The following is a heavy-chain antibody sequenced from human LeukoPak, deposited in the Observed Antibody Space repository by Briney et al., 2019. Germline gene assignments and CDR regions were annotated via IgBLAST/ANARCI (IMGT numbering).Heavy chain of an antibody. CDR3: AKDEKYSSSWYAD. CDR1: GFTFDDYA. J-gene: IGHJ4*02. D-gene: IGHD6-13*01. V-gene: IGHV3-9*01. Sequence: GGSLRLSCAASGFTFDDYAMHWVRHAPGKGLEWVSSISWNSGSIGYADSVKGRFTISRDNAKNSLYQQMNSLRAEDTALYYCAKDEKYSSSWYADWGQGTLVTVSS. CDR2: ISWNSGSI.